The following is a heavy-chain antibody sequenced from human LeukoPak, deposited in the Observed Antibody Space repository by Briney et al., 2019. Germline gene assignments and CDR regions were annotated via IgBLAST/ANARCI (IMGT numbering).Heavy chain of an antibody. CDR2: IYYSGST. D-gene: IGHD2-15*01. CDR1: GGSISSNSYY. V-gene: IGHV4-39*01. J-gene: IGHJ5*02. Sequence: SETLSLTCTVSGGSISSNSYYWGWIRQPPGKGLEWIGSIYYSGSTYYNPSLKSRVTISVDTSKSQFSLKLGSVTAADTAVYYCARQLHIVVVVAAWFDPWGQGTLVTVSS. CDR3: ARQLHIVVVVAAWFDP.